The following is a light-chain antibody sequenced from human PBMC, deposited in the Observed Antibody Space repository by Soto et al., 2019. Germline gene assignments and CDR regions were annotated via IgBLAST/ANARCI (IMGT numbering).Light chain of an antibody. CDR3: QSYAASDVII. J-gene: IGLJ2*01. CDR2: DDS. CDR1: SGSIVSNY. V-gene: IGLV6-57*04. Sequence: NFMLNQPPSVSESPGKTVTISCTRSSGSIVSNYVHWYQQRPGSAPSTIISDDSQRPSGVPDRFSGSIDHSSNSAFLTISGLRTEDEADYYCQSYAASDVIIFGGGTKLTVL.